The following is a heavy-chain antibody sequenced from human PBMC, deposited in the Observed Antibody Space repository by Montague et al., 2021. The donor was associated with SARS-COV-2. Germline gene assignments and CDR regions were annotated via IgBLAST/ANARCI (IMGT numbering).Heavy chain of an antibody. CDR2: IYYSGNT. Sequence: SETLSLTCTVSGGSISSSGYYWGWIRQPPGKGLEWIGSIYYSGNTYYSPSLQSRVTISVDTSKNQFSLRLNSMTAADTAVYYCARLPPYSFNSNGHYYNAVDIWGQGTMVTASS. CDR3: ARLPPYSFNSNGHYYNAVDI. V-gene: IGHV4-39*01. CDR1: GGSISSSGYY. J-gene: IGHJ3*02. D-gene: IGHD3-22*01.